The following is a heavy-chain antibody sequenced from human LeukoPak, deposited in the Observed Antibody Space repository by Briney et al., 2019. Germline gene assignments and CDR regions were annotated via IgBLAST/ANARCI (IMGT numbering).Heavy chain of an antibody. V-gene: IGHV4-59*12. CDR1: GGSISSYY. D-gene: IGHD1-7*01. CDR2: IYYSGST. J-gene: IGHJ6*03. Sequence: KTSETLSLTCTVSGGSISSYYWSWIRQPPGKGLEWIGYIYYSGSTNYNPSLKSRVTISVDTSKNQFSLKLSSVTAADTAVYYCARGSGITGTTLAYYYYYYMDVWGKGTTVTVSS. CDR3: ARGSGITGTTLAYYYYYYMDV.